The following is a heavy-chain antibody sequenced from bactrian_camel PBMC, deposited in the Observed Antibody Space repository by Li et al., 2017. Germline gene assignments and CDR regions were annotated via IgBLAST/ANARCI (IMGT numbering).Heavy chain of an antibody. Sequence: HVQLVESGGGSVQAGGSLRLSRAASGYIYNIGCMGWFQLAPGKEREGVAIIDTDGSTFYADSVTGRFTISQDNSKNTLSLQMNSLKTDDTAMYYCANLDGHYWGQGTQVTVS. V-gene: IGHV3S53*01. CDR3: ANLDGHY. CDR2: IDTDGST. J-gene: IGHJ4*01. CDR1: GYIYNIGC.